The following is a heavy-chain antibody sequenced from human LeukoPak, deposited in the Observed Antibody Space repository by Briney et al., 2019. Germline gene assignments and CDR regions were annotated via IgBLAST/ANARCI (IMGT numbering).Heavy chain of an antibody. Sequence: PSETLSLACLVSGGSISSYYWNWIRQPPGKGLEWIGYISYSGITNYNPSLRSRITISVDTSKNQFTLKLSSVTAADTAVYYCARRDYGDYDAFDIWGQGTMVTVSS. CDR1: GGSISSYY. J-gene: IGHJ3*02. D-gene: IGHD4-17*01. CDR3: ARRDYGDYDAFDI. V-gene: IGHV4-59*12. CDR2: ISYSGIT.